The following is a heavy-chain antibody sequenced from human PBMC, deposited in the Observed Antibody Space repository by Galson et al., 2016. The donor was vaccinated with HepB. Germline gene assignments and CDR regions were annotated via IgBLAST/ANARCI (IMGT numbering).Heavy chain of an antibody. CDR2: IIPMFGTP. D-gene: IGHD3-10*01. CDR3: ASHTRGQYDSGRYEFNY. CDR1: GGSFRTFA. Sequence: SVKVSCKASGGSFRTFAMNWVRQAPGQGLEWMGAIIPMFGTPNHAQKLRGRVTATADESTSTVYMELSSLRSQDTAVYYCASHTRGQYDSGRYEFNYWGQGTLVIVSS. V-gene: IGHV1-69*13. J-gene: IGHJ4*02.